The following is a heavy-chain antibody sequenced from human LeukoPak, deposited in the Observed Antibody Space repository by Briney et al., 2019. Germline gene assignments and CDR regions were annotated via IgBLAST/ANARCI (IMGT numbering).Heavy chain of an antibody. V-gene: IGHV1-8*01. CDR3: ARDRLTSEQWLVDFYYYYGMDV. CDR2: MNPNSGNT. CDR1: GYTFTSYY. D-gene: IGHD6-19*01. Sequence: RASVKVSCKASGYTFTSYYINWVRQATGQGLEWMGWMNPNSGNTGYAQKFQGRVTMTRDTSISTAYMELSRLRSDDTAVYYCARDRLTSEQWLVDFYYYYGMDVWGQGTTVTVSS. J-gene: IGHJ6*02.